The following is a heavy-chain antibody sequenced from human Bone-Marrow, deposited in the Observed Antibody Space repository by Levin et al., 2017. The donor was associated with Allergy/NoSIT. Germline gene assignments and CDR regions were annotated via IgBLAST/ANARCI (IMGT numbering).Heavy chain of an antibody. CDR3: VRHDQSFSWLNWFDP. D-gene: IGHD2/OR15-2a*01. CDR1: GDSISTDNSY. CDR2: LSYSGTS. J-gene: IGHJ5*02. V-gene: IGHV4-39*01. Sequence: PSETLSLTCTVSGDSISTDNSYWAWIRQSPGKGLEWIGTLSYSGTSYYNPSLKSRLTVSVDTSVNLISRRLTPVPAAVTALYFSVRHDQSFSWLNWFDPWGQGTQVTVSS.